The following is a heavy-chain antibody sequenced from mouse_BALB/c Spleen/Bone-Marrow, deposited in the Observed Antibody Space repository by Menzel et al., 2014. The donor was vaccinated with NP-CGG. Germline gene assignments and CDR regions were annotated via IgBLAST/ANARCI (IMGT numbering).Heavy chain of an antibody. CDR3: ARGDGYYGGAMDY. CDR2: ISYDGSN. D-gene: IGHD2-3*01. J-gene: IGHJ4*01. CDR1: GYSITSGYY. V-gene: IGHV3-6*02. Sequence: GSGPGLVKPSQSLSLTCSVTGYSITSGYYWNWIRQFPGNKLEWMGYISYDGSNNYNPSLKNRISITRDTSKNQFFLKLNSVTTEDTATYYCARGDGYYGGAMDYWGQGTSVTVSS.